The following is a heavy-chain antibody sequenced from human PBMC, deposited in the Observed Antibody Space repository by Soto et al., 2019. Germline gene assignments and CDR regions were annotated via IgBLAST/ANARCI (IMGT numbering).Heavy chain of an antibody. CDR1: GGTFSSYA. Sequence: GAAVKVSCKASGGTFSSYAISWVRQAPGQGLEWMGGIIPIFGTANYAQKFQGRVTITADKSTSTAYMELSSLRSEDTAVYYCAREVGYGDYVAWSDPWGQGTLVTVSS. V-gene: IGHV1-69*06. D-gene: IGHD4-17*01. J-gene: IGHJ5*02. CDR3: AREVGYGDYVAWSDP. CDR2: IIPIFGTA.